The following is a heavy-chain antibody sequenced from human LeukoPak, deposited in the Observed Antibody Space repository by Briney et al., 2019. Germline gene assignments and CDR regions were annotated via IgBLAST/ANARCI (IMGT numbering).Heavy chain of an antibody. CDR3: ASGGYYDS. CDR1: GGPFSGYY. Sequence: PSETLSLTCAVYGGPFSGYYWSWIRQTPGKGLEWIGEINHSGSTNYNPSLKSRVTISVDTSKNQFSLKLNSVTAADTAVYYCASGGYYDSWGQGTLVTVSS. CDR2: INHSGST. J-gene: IGHJ4*02. V-gene: IGHV4-34*01.